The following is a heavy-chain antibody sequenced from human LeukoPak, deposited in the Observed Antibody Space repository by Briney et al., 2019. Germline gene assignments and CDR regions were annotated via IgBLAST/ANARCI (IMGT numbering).Heavy chain of an antibody. Sequence: SETLSLTCTVSGVSISIYYWSWIRQPPGKGLEWIGYIYNSGSTSYNPSLKSRATISADTSKNQFSLKLSSVTAADTAVYYCVRDRELNYWGQGTLVTLST. CDR3: VRDRELNY. CDR2: IYNSGST. D-gene: IGHD1-7*01. CDR1: GVSISIYY. J-gene: IGHJ4*02. V-gene: IGHV4-59*01.